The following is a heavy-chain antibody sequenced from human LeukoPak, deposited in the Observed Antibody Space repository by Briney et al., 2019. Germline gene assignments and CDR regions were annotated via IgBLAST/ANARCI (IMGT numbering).Heavy chain of an antibody. D-gene: IGHD3-22*01. CDR2: LYRDDTT. V-gene: IGHV3-53*01. CDR1: GFTVSTNY. J-gene: IGHJ4*02. CDR3: ATAAYDSGSYIVNHDC. Sequence: GGSLRLSCAASGFTVSTNYMSWVRQAPGKGLEWVSVLYRDDTTYYADSVKGRFTISRDNAKNTLYLQMSSLRAEDTAVYYCATAAYDSGSYIVNHDCWGQGTLVTVSS.